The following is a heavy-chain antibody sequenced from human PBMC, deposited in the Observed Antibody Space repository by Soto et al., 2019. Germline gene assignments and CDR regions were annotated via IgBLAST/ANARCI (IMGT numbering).Heavy chain of an antibody. Sequence: EVQLVESGGGLVQPGGSLRLSCATSGLTFSNYWRTWVRQAPEKGLEWVGNIKKDGSQKNFVDSVKGRFTISRDNAKNSLYLQMDSLRVEDTAIYYCVKEIASAQWGQGTLVTVSS. V-gene: IGHV3-7*01. CDR2: IKKDGSQK. J-gene: IGHJ4*02. CDR3: VKEIASAQ. CDR1: GLTFSNYW. D-gene: IGHD6-25*01.